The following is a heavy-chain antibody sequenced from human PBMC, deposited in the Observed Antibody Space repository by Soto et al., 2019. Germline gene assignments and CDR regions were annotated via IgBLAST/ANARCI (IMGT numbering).Heavy chain of an antibody. CDR2: IYYRGST. CDR3: ARVFYYDILTGPDPEYYFDY. J-gene: IGHJ4*02. Sequence: PSETLSLTCTVSGGSISSYYWSWIRQPPGKGLEWIGYIYYRGSTNYNPSLKSRVTISVDTSKNQFSLKLSSVTAADTAVYYCARVFYYDILTGPDPEYYFDYWGQGTLVTVSS. CDR1: GGSISSYY. V-gene: IGHV4-59*01. D-gene: IGHD3-9*01.